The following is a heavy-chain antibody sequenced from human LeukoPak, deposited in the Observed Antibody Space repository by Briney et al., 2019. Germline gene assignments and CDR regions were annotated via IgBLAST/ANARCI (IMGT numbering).Heavy chain of an antibody. CDR1: GYTFTGYY. D-gene: IGHD3-22*01. V-gene: IGHV1-2*02. J-gene: IGHJ1*01. CDR3: ARDTFPYYYDSSGYRAAEFQH. CDR2: INPNSGGT. Sequence: ASVKVSCKASGYTFTGYYMHWVRQAPGQGLEWMGWINPNSGGTNYAQKFQGRVTMTRDTSISTAYMELSRLRSDDTAVYYCARDTFPYYYDSSGYRAAEFQHWGQGTLVTVSS.